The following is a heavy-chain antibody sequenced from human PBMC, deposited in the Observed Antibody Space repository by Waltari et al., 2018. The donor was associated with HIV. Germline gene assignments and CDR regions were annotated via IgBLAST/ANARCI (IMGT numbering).Heavy chain of an antibody. Sequence: EVQLVESGGGLVQPGRSLRLSCAASGSTFDDYAMHWLRQVPGKCLEWVSGFGWDVGGISGADSVKGRFTFSIDNAKNSLYLQINSLRSEDTAMYEGPKDRSGNYYNPYFAPWGQGTLLTVSS. J-gene: IGHJ5*02. CDR1: GSTFDDYA. D-gene: IGHD3-10*01. CDR2: FGWDVGGI. CDR3: PKDRSGNYYNPYFAP. V-gene: IGHV3-9*01.